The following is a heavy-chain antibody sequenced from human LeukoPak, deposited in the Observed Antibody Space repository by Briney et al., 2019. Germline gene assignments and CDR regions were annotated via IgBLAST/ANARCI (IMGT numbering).Heavy chain of an antibody. CDR3: ARASEDYDYVWGSYRWYYYGMDV. V-gene: IGHV3-21*01. J-gene: IGHJ6*04. D-gene: IGHD3-16*02. CDR2: ISSSSSYI. CDR1: GFTFSSYI. Sequence: GGSLRLSCAASGFTFSSYIMNWVRQAPGKGLEWVASISSSSSYIYYADSVKGRFTISRDNAKNSLYLQMNSLRAEDTAVYYCARASEDYDYVWGSYRWYYYGMDVWGKGTTVTVSS.